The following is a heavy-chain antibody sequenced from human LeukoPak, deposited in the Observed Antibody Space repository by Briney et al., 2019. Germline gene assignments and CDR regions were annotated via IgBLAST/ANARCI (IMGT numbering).Heavy chain of an antibody. D-gene: IGHD3-3*01. V-gene: IGHV4-59*01. CDR3: ARDRGPPGYDFWSGYGAFDI. J-gene: IGHJ3*02. Sequence: MSSETLSLTCTVSGGSISSYYWSWIRQPPGKGLEWIGYIYYSGSTNYNPSLKSRVTISVDTSKNQFSLKLSSVTAADTAVYYCARDRGPPGYDFWSGYGAFDIWGQGTMVTVSS. CDR1: GGSISSYY. CDR2: IYYSGST.